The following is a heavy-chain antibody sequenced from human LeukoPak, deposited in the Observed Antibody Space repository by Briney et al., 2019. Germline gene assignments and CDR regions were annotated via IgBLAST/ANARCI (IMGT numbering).Heavy chain of an antibody. CDR3: ARDLAGSDYADS. J-gene: IGHJ5*01. V-gene: IGHV4-34*01. CDR1: GGSFSGYY. Sequence: PSETLSLTCAVYGGSFSGYYWSWIRQPPGKGLEWIGEINHSGSTNYNPSLKSRVTISVDTSKNQFSLKLSSVTAADTAVYYCARDLAGSDYADSWGQGTLVTVSS. D-gene: IGHD4-17*01. CDR2: INHSGST.